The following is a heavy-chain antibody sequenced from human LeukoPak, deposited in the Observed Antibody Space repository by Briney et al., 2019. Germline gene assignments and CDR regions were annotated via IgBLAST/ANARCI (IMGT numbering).Heavy chain of an antibody. CDR3: AREVWFGELSNWFDP. V-gene: IGHV3-48*03. D-gene: IGHD3-10*01. CDR1: GFTFSSYE. J-gene: IGHJ5*02. Sequence: GSLRLSCAASGFTFSSYEMNWVRQAPGKGLEWVSYISSSGSTIYYADSVKGRFTISRDNAKNSLYLQMNSLRAEDTAVYYCAREVWFGELSNWFDPWGQGTLVTVSS. CDR2: ISSSGSTI.